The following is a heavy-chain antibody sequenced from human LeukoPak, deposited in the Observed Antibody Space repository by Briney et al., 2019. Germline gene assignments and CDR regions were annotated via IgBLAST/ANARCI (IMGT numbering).Heavy chain of an antibody. Sequence: PGGSLRLSCAASGFTFSNYGMNWVRQAPGRGLERVSSITDNSDSTTYADSVKGRFTISRDNSKNTLYLQMDSLRAEDTAVYFCAKATSRWYFDYWGQGTLVTVSS. V-gene: IGHV3-23*01. CDR3: AKATSRWYFDY. CDR2: ITDNSDST. J-gene: IGHJ4*02. CDR1: GFTFSNYG. D-gene: IGHD6-13*01.